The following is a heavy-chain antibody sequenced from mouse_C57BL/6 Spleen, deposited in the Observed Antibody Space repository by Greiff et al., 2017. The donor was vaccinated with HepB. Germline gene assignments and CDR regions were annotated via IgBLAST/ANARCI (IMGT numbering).Heavy chain of an antibody. V-gene: IGHV5-9*01. D-gene: IGHD4-1*02. CDR2: ISGGGGNT. CDR1: GFTFSSYT. Sequence: EVMLVESGGGLVKPGGSLKLSCAASGFTFSSYTMSWVRQTPEKRLEWVATISGGGGNTYYPDSVKGRFTISRDNAKNTLYLQMSSLRSEDTALYYCARPPQLGSVWYFDVWGTGTTVTVSS. J-gene: IGHJ1*03. CDR3: ARPPQLGSVWYFDV.